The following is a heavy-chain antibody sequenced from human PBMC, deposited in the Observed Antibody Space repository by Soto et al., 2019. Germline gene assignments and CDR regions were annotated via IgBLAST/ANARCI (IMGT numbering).Heavy chain of an antibody. CDR2: IWYDGSNK. V-gene: IGHV3-33*01. D-gene: IGHD1-1*01. J-gene: IGHJ6*02. CDR3: ARAPSGTDYYYGMDV. CDR1: GFTFSSYG. Sequence: QVQLVESGGGVVQPGRSLRLSCAASGFTFSSYGMLWVRQAPGKGLEWVAVIWYDGSNKYYADSVKGRFTISRDNSKNTLYLQMNSLRAEDTAVYYCARAPSGTDYYYGMDVWGQGTTVTVSS.